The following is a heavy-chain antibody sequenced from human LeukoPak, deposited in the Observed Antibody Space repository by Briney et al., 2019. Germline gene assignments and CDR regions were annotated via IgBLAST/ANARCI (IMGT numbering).Heavy chain of an antibody. CDR3: ARKGGGQLVNTRGWFDP. V-gene: IGHV4-38-2*02. D-gene: IGHD6-13*01. CDR1: GYSISSGYY. J-gene: IGHJ5*02. Sequence: SETLSLTCTVSGYSISSGYYWGWIRQPPGKGLEWIGGIYHSGSTYYNPSLKSRVTISADTSKKQFSLKLRSVTAADTAVYYCARKGGGQLVNTRGWFDPWGQGTLVTVSS. CDR2: IYHSGST.